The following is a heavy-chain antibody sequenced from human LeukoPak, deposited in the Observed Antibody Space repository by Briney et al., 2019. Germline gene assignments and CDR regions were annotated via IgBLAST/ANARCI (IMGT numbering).Heavy chain of an antibody. J-gene: IGHJ4*02. Sequence: GGSLRLSCAASGFTFSSYAMSWVRQAPGKGLEWVSSINNVASHIYYAGSVRGRFTISRDNAKNSVYLQMNSLRAEDTAVYYCTRDATYYLRYGYFDYWGQGTLVTVSS. CDR3: TRDATYYLRYGYFDY. CDR2: INNVASHI. D-gene: IGHD2/OR15-2a*01. CDR1: GFTFSSYA. V-gene: IGHV3-21*01.